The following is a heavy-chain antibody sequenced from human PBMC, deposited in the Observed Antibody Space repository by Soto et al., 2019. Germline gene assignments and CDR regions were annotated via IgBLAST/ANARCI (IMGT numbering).Heavy chain of an antibody. Sequence: QLQLQESGPGLVKPSETLSLTCTVSGGSISSSSYYWGWIRQPPGKGLEWIGSIYYSGSTYYNPSLKSRVTISGDTSKNQFSLKLSSVTAADTAVYYCASQQLVHYYYGMDVWGQGTTVTVSS. CDR2: IYYSGST. J-gene: IGHJ6*02. CDR3: ASQQLVHYYYGMDV. V-gene: IGHV4-39*01. D-gene: IGHD6-13*01. CDR1: GGSISSSSYY.